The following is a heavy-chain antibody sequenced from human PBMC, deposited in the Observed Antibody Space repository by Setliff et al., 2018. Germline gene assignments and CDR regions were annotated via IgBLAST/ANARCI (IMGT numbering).Heavy chain of an antibody. Sequence: GASVKVSCKASGYTFSSYAISWVRQAPGQGLEWLGWISVYSGNTGYAQNFQGRVTMTADTSTSTAYMELRSLTSDDTAVYYCARRPRAVYGSGRRNWFLDYWGQGTLVTVSS. D-gene: IGHD3-10*01. CDR1: GYTFSSYA. CDR2: ISVYSGNT. CDR3: ARRPRAVYGSGRRNWFLDY. V-gene: IGHV1-18*01. J-gene: IGHJ4*02.